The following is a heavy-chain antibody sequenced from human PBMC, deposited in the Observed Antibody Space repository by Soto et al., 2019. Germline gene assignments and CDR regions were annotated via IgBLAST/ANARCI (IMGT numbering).Heavy chain of an antibody. V-gene: IGHV1-18*01. CDR3: ARDKSGSPGY. D-gene: IGHD1-26*01. CDR1: GYSFTRYY. CDR2: ISAYNVNT. J-gene: IGHJ4*02. Sequence: ASVKASCKASGYSFTRYYINWVRQAPGQGLEWMGWISAYNVNTHYEEKLQGRVTLTTDTSTSTAYMELRSLRSDDTAVYFCARDKSGSPGYWGQGTLVTVYS.